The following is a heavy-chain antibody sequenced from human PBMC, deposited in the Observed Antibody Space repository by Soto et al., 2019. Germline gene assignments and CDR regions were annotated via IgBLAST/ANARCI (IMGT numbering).Heavy chain of an antibody. D-gene: IGHD6-13*01. J-gene: IGHJ6*02. CDR3: ARDTFIVGIAAAGTGPYYYYGMDV. V-gene: IGHV6-1*01. CDR2: TYYRSKWYN. CDR1: GDSVSSNSAA. Sequence: QSQTLSLTCAISGDSVSSNSAAWNWIRQSPSRGLEWLGRTYYRSKWYNDYAVSVKSRITINPDTSKNQFSLQLNSVTPEDTAVYYCARDTFIVGIAAAGTGPYYYYGMDVWGQGTTVTVSS.